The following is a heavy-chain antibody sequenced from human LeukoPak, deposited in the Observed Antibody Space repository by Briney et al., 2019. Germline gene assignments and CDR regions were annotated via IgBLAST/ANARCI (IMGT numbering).Heavy chain of an antibody. J-gene: IGHJ4*02. V-gene: IGHV4-39*07. Sequence: SETLSLTCTVSGGSISISNYYWSWVRQPPGKGLEWIGSIYYSGSTYYNPSLKSRVTISVDTSENYFSLKLDSLTAADTAVYYCARSYYYDSSGPVDFWGQGTLVTVSS. D-gene: IGHD3-22*01. CDR1: GGSISISNYY. CDR2: IYYSGST. CDR3: ARSYYYDSSGPVDF.